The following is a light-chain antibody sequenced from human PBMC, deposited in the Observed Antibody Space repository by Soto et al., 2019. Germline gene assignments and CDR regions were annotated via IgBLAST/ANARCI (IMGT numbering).Light chain of an antibody. CDR3: SSYTSGSTYV. CDR1: SSDVGGYNY. J-gene: IGLJ1*01. Sequence: QSALTQPASVSGSPGQSITISCPGTSSDVGGYNYVSWYQQHPGKAPKLIIYEVTNRPSEISNRFSGSKSGNTASLTISGLQAEDEADYYCSSYTSGSTYVFGTGTKLTVL. CDR2: EVT. V-gene: IGLV2-14*01.